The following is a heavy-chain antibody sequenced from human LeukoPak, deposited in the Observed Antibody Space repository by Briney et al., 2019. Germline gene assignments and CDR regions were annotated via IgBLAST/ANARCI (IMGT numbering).Heavy chain of an antibody. CDR2: IYYSGST. CDR3: ARVEQQLDEWDWSDP. D-gene: IGHD6-13*01. V-gene: IGHV4-59*01. CDR1: GGSISSYY. J-gene: IGHJ5*02. Sequence: PSETLSLTCTVAGGSISSYYGGWVRQPAGKGLEWGGYIYYSGSTNYNPSLKSRVTISVDTSKHQFSLKLSSVTAADTAVYYCARVEQQLDEWDWSDPCGQGTPVTASP.